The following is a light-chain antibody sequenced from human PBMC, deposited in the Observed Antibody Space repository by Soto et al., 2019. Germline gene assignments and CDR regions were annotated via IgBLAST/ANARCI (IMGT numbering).Light chain of an antibody. CDR2: DAS. Sequence: EIVLTQSPGTLSFSPGERGTLSCRASHTVSSNFLAWYQQKPGQAPRLLIFDASTRATGIPDRFTGSGSGTDFTLTISRLEPEDFAVYYCQFYGDPSKTFGQGTKVDIK. V-gene: IGKV3-20*01. CDR1: HTVSSNF. CDR3: QFYGDPSKT. J-gene: IGKJ1*01.